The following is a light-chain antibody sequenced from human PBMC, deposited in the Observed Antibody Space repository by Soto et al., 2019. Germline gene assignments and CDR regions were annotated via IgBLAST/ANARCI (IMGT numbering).Light chain of an antibody. J-gene: IGKJ1*01. CDR2: KAS. CDR1: QTISSW. Sequence: IQMTQSPSTLSGSVGDRVTITCRASQTISSWLAWYQQKPGKAPKLLIYKASTLKSGVPTRFSGSGSATEFTLTISSLQPDDFAAYYCQHYNSYSEAVGQGTKVELK. V-gene: IGKV1-5*03. CDR3: QHYNSYSEA.